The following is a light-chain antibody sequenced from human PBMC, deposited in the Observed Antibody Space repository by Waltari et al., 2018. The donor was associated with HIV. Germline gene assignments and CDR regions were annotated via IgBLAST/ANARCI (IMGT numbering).Light chain of an antibody. CDR1: SSNIGSNY. CDR2: RHD. Sequence: QSVLTQPPSASGTPGQRVTISCSGSSSNIGSNYLYWYQQVPGATPKLLIYRHDQRPSGVPDRFAGSKSGTSASLASSGLRSEDEADYYCAVWDDSLSGWVFGGGTKLTVL. J-gene: IGLJ3*02. V-gene: IGLV1-47*01. CDR3: AVWDDSLSGWV.